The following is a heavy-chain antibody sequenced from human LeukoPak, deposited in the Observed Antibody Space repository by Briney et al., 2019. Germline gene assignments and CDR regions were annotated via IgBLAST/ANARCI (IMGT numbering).Heavy chain of an antibody. V-gene: IGHV3-30*04. CDR2: ISYDGTDK. CDR3: ARGGGLDV. J-gene: IGHJ6*02. Sequence: GGSLRLSCAASGFTFTTFPMHWVRQPPGKGLEWVAVISYDGTDKYYADSVKGRFTISRDNSKSTLYLQVDSLRAEDTAVYYCARGGGLDVWGQGATVTVSS. D-gene: IGHD3-16*01. CDR1: GFTFTTFP.